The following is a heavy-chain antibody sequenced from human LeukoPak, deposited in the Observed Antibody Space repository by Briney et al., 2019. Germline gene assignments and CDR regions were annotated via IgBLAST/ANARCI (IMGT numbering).Heavy chain of an antibody. CDR3: ARVVATLDALDI. J-gene: IGHJ3*02. V-gene: IGHV4-39*01. CDR1: GGSISSSSYY. CDR2: IYYSGST. D-gene: IGHD2-15*01. Sequence: SETLSLTCTVSGGSISSSSYYWGWIRQPPGKGLEWIGSIYYSGSTYYNPSLKSRVTISVDTSKNQFSLKLSSVTAADAAVYYCARVVATLDALDIWGQGTMVTVSS.